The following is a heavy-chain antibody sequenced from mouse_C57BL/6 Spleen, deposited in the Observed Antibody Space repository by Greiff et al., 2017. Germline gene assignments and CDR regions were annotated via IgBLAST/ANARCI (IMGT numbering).Heavy chain of an antibody. V-gene: IGHV1-80*01. CDR2: IYPGDGDT. CDR1: GYAFSSYW. CDR3: ARSRTAQATVAY. D-gene: IGHD3-2*02. Sequence: VQLQQSGAELVKPGASVKISCKASGYAFSSYWMNWVKQRPGKGLEWIGQIYPGDGDTNYNGKFKGKATLTADKSSSTAYMQLSSLTSEDSAVYFCARSRTAQATVAYWGQGTLVTVSA. J-gene: IGHJ3*01.